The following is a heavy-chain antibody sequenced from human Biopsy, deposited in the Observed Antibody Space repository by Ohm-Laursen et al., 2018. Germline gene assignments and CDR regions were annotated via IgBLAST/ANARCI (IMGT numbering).Heavy chain of an antibody. J-gene: IGHJ1*01. Sequence: SETLSLTCTVSGGSFTGHYWTWIRQPPGKGLEWIGHISHTGYTSYKSSLKSRVTISLDTSRKHFSLRLTSLAAADTAVYYFARGSNEYGGLYFPHWGQGTLVTVSS. CDR1: GGSFTGHY. CDR2: ISHTGYT. CDR3: ARGSNEYGGLYFPH. D-gene: IGHD4-23*01. V-gene: IGHV4-59*11.